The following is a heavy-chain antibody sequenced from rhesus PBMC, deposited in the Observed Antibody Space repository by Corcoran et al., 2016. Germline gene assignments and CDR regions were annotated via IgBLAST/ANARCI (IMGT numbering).Heavy chain of an antibody. V-gene: IGHV4-127*01. CDR3: ARDRVARGDAFDF. D-gene: IGHD4-29*01. Sequence: QVQLQESGPGLVKPSETLSLTCAVSDYSISSGYGWTWIRQPPGQGLEWIGYIGGSSGSTNYNPSLKSRVTISKDTSKNQFSLKLSSVTAADTAVYYCARDRVARGDAFDFWGQGLRVTVSS. CDR1: DYSISSGYG. J-gene: IGHJ3*01. CDR2: IGGSSGST.